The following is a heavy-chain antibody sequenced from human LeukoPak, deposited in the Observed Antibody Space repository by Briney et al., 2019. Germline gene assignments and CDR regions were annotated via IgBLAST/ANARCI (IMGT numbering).Heavy chain of an antibody. D-gene: IGHD6-25*01. J-gene: IGHJ3*02. CDR3: ASVSGAGAFDI. CDR2: ISSSSSYI. V-gene: IGHV3-21*01. CDR1: GFTFSSYS. Sequence: GSLRLSFAASGFTFSSYSMNWVRQAPGKGLEWVSSISSSSSYIYYPDSVKGRFTISRDNAKNSLYLQMNSLRAEDTAVYYCASVSGAGAFDIWGQGTMVTVSS.